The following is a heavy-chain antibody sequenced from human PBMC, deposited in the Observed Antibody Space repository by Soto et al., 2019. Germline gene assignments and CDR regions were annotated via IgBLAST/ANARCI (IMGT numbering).Heavy chain of an antibody. J-gene: IGHJ4*02. D-gene: IGHD5-12*01. CDR1: GFTFSSYA. CDR3: ATRSSTKIDY. Sequence: GGSLRLSCAASGFTFSSYAMHWVRQAPGKGLEWVSVISYNRSNKYYADSVKGRFTISRDNSKNTLYLQMNSLRAEDTAVYYCATRSSTKIDYWGQGTLVTVSS. CDR2: ISYNRSNK. V-gene: IGHV3-30-3*01.